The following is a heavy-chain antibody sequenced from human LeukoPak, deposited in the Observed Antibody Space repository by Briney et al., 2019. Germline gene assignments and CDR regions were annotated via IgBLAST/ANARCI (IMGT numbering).Heavy chain of an antibody. Sequence: GESLKISCKGSGYSFSSYWIGWVRQMPGKGLEWMGIIYPGDSDTRYSPSFQGRVTISADKSISTAYLQWSSLKASDTAMYYCARRGSSWSQGMDVWGQGTTVTVSS. CDR3: ARRGSSWSQGMDV. D-gene: IGHD6-13*01. CDR2: IYPGDSDT. CDR1: GYSFSSYW. V-gene: IGHV5-51*01. J-gene: IGHJ6*02.